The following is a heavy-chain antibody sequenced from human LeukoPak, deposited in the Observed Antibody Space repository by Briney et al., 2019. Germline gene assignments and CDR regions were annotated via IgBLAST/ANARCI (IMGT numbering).Heavy chain of an antibody. Sequence: PGRSLRLSCAASGFTFSSYGMHWVRQAPGKGLEWVAVISYDGSNKYYADSVKGRFTISRDNSKNTLYLQMNSLRSEDTAVYYCARSPTWNAWYFDLWGRGTLVTVSS. CDR3: ARSPTWNAWYFDL. CDR1: GFTFSSYG. V-gene: IGHV3-30*03. CDR2: ISYDGSNK. D-gene: IGHD1-1*01. J-gene: IGHJ2*01.